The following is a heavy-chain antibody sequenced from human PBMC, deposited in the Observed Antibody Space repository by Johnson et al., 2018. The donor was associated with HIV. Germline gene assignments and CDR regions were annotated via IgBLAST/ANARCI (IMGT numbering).Heavy chain of an antibody. CDR1: GFTFSSYA. V-gene: IGHV3-30-3*01. CDR3: AKDRIWGDRWGLSAFDV. CDR2: ISYDGSNK. D-gene: IGHD3-16*01. Sequence: QVQLVESGGGVVQPGRTLRLSCAASGFTFSSYAMHWVRQAPGKGLEWVAVISYDGSNKYYADSVKGRFTISRDNSKNTLYVQMNSLRPEDTAVYYCAKDRIWGDRWGLSAFDVWGQGTMVTLSS. J-gene: IGHJ3*01.